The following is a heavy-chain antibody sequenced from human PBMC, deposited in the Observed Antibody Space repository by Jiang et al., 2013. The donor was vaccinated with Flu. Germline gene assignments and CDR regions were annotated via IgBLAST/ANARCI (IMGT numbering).Heavy chain of an antibody. CDR2: ISYDGSNK. CDR3: ARDLSSYGVYYYYGMDV. J-gene: IGHJ6*02. Sequence: VAVISYDGSNKYYADSVKGRFTISRDNSKNTLYLQMNSLRAEDTAVYYCARDLSSYGVYYYYGMDVWGQGTTVTVSS. V-gene: IGHV3-30*01. D-gene: IGHD5-18*01.